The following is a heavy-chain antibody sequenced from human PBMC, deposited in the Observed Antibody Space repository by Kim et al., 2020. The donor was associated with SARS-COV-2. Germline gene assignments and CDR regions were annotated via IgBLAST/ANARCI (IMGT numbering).Heavy chain of an antibody. CDR1: GFTFSSYA. CDR2: ISGSGGST. V-gene: IGHV3-23*01. Sequence: GGSLRLSCVASGFTFSSYAMSWVRQAPGKGLEWVSAISGSGGSTYYADSVKGRFTISRDNSKNTLYLQMNSLRAEDTAVYYCAKGIAAAPDGYYYYYYGMDVWGQGTTVTVSS. CDR3: AKGIAAAPDGYYYYYYGMDV. D-gene: IGHD6-13*01. J-gene: IGHJ6*02.